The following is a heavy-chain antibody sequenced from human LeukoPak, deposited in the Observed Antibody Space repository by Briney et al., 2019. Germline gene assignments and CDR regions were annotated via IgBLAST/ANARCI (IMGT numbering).Heavy chain of an antibody. J-gene: IGHJ4*02. V-gene: IGHV3-48*02. CDR3: ARAGGDGYNPMWDY. CDR1: GFTFSSYA. CDR2: ISSSTSTI. D-gene: IGHD5-24*01. Sequence: GRSLRLSCAASGFTFSSYAMHWVRQAPGKGLEWVSYISSSTSTIYYADSVKGRFTISRDNAKNSLYLQMNSLRDEDTAVYYCARAGGDGYNPMWDYWGQGTLVTVSS.